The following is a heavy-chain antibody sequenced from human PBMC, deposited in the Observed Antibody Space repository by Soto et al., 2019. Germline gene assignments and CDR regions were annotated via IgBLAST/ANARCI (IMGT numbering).Heavy chain of an antibody. V-gene: IGHV1-69*01. CDR2: IIPLFGTA. J-gene: IGHJ4*02. D-gene: IGHD3-10*01. Sequence: QVQLVQSGADVKKPGSSVKVSCQASGVTFSSETLAWVRQAPGQGLEWLRGIIPLFGTASYAQKFQGRVTITADESTSTVYMELSSLRSDDTAVYFCATELGENPASPFDAWGQGTLVTVSS. CDR3: ATELGENPASPFDA. CDR1: GVTFSSET.